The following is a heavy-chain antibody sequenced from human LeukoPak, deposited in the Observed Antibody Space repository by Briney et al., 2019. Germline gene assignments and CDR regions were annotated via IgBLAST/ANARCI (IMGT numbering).Heavy chain of an antibody. J-gene: IGHJ4*02. CDR1: GYTLTELS. D-gene: IGHD5-18*01. Sequence: RASVNVSFKVSGYTLTELSMHWVRQAPGKGLEGMGGFDPEDGETIYAQKFQGRVTMTEDTSTDTAYMELSSLRSEDTAVYYCATDHSGSVDTAMVISFSLGYWGQGTLVTVSS. V-gene: IGHV1-24*01. CDR2: FDPEDGET. CDR3: ATDHSGSVDTAMVISFSLGY.